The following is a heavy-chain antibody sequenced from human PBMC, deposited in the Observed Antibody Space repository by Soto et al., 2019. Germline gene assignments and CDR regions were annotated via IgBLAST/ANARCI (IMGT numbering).Heavy chain of an antibody. CDR1: GYSIGTYNW. D-gene: IGHD3-9*01. V-gene: IGHV4-28*05. CDR3: ARTSRLKTGQLDY. CDR2: IYYTGTV. J-gene: IGHJ4*02. Sequence: QLHLQESGPGLVKPSDTLSLTCAVPGYSIGTYNWWAWIRQPPGKVLEWIGYIYYTGTVYYNLSLKNRVSMSVDTARDQFSLRLISVTAADTAVYYCARTSRLKTGQLDYWGPGALVTVSS.